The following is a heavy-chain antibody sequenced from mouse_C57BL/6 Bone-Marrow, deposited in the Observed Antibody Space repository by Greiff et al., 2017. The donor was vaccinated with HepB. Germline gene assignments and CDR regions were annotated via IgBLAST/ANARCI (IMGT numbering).Heavy chain of an antibody. V-gene: IGHV5-17*01. CDR2: ISSGSSTI. CDR1: GFTFSDYG. J-gene: IGHJ4*01. CDR3: ARGYYGSRGAMDY. D-gene: IGHD1-1*01. Sequence: EVQLQESGGGLVKPGGSLKLSCAASGFTFSDYGMHWVRQAPEKGLEWVAYISSGSSTIYYADTVKGRFTISRDNAKNTLFLQMTSLRSEDTAMYYCARGYYGSRGAMDYWGQGTSVTVSS.